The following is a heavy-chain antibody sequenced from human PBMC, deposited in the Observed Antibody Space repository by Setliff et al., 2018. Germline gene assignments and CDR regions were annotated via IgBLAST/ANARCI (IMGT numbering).Heavy chain of an antibody. CDR2: INPNSGGT. CDR1: GYTFTGYY. Sequence: ASVKVSCKASGYTFTGYYIHWVRQAPGQGLEYMGWINPNSGGTNYAPKFQGRVTMTRDTSISTVYMEVSRLRSDDTAVYFCAKESGAHYFYYYYMDVWGKGTTVTVSS. J-gene: IGHJ6*03. CDR3: AKESGAHYFYYYYMDV. D-gene: IGHD2-15*01. V-gene: IGHV1-2*02.